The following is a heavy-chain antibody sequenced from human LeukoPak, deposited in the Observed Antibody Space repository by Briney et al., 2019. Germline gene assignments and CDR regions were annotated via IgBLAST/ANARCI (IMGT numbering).Heavy chain of an antibody. CDR1: GFSFSRSW. Sequence: AGGSLRLSCATSGFSFSRSWMDWVRQAPGKGLEWAANIKEDGSETHYVDSAKGRFTISRDNAKNSLLLQVDNLRVEDTAIYYCSRSLNYWGQGTLVTVSP. V-gene: IGHV3-7*01. J-gene: IGHJ4*02. CDR3: SRSLNY. CDR2: IKEDGSET.